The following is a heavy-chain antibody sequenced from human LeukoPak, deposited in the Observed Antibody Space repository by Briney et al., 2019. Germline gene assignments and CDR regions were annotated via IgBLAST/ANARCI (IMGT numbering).Heavy chain of an antibody. J-gene: IGHJ6*02. CDR1: GFTFSSYA. Sequence: TGGSLRLSCAASGFTFSSYAMHWVRQAPGKGLEWVAVISYDGSNKNYADSVKGRFTISRDNSKNTLYLQMNSLRAEDTAVYYCAKDLSGLRSCPIRRCYYAMDVWGQGTTVTVSS. CDR3: AKDLSGLRSCPIRRCYYAMDV. CDR2: ISYDGSNK. D-gene: IGHD2-15*01. V-gene: IGHV3-30-3*01.